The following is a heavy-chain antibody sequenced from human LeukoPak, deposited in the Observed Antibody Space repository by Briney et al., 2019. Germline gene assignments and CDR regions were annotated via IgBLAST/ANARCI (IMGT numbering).Heavy chain of an antibody. D-gene: IGHD6-13*01. CDR1: GGSISSSSYY. Sequence: SETLSLTCTASGGSISSSSYYWGWIRQPPGKGLEWIGSIYYSGSTYYNPSLKSRVTISVDTSKNQFSLKLSSVTAADTAVYYCAREPGYSSSWYLPIPGYYFDYWGQGTLVTVSS. CDR2: IYYSGST. J-gene: IGHJ4*02. CDR3: AREPGYSSSWYLPIPGYYFDY. V-gene: IGHV4-39*07.